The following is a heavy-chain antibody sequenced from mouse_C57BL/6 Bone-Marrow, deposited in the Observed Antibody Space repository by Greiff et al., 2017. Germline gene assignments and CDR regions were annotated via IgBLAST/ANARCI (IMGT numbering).Heavy chain of an antibody. CDR3: TSCDSAWVAY. CDR2: IDPENGDT. CDR1: GFNINDDY. D-gene: IGHD2-4*01. V-gene: IGHV14-4*01. Sequence: LVESGAELVRPGASVKLSCTASGFNINDDYMHWVKQRTEKGLEWIGWIDPENGDTGYASKFKGKATFTADTSSNTAYLQLSSLTSEDTAVYYCTSCDSAWVAYWGQGTLVTVSA. J-gene: IGHJ3*01.